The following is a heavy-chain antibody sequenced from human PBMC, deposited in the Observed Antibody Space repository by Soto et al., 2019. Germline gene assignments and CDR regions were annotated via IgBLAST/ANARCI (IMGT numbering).Heavy chain of an antibody. Sequence: ASVKVSCKASGYTFTSYGISWVRQAPGQWLEWMGWISAYNGNTNYAQKLQGRVTMTTDTSTSTAYMELRSLRSDDTAVYYCGRLGFRGFVVVVAATRNDAFDIWGQGTMVPVSS. CDR2: ISAYNGNT. CDR3: GRLGFRGFVVVVAATRNDAFDI. CDR1: GYTFTSYG. D-gene: IGHD2-15*01. V-gene: IGHV1-18*01. J-gene: IGHJ3*02.